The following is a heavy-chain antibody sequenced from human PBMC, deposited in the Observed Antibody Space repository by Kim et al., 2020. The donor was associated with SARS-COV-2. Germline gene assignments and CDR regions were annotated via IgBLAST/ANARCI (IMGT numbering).Heavy chain of an antibody. Sequence: GGSLRLSCAASGFTFSSYAMSWVRQAPGKGLEWVSAIRGSGGSTYYADSVKGRFTTSGDNSKNTLYLQMTSLRAEDPAVYTCRKKLKQAELGNFTSWA. CDR1: GFTFSSYA. CDR3: RKKLKQAELGNFTS. CDR2: IRGSGGST. D-gene: IGHD1-7*01. J-gene: IGHJ5*01. V-gene: IGHV3-23*01.